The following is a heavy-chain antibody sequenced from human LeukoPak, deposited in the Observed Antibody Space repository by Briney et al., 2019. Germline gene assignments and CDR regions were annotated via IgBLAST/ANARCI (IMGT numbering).Heavy chain of an antibody. CDR2: IRRRAYGGAA. CDR1: GFAFDDFA. J-gene: IGHJ4*02. CDR3: SRNGLVDFDY. V-gene: IGHV3-49*04. Sequence: GGSLRLSCTTSGFAFDDFAMSWVRQPAGKGLEWVGFIRRRAYGGAAEYAASVKGRFIISRDHSKGIAYLQMNSLKTEDTAVYYCSRNGLVDFDYWGQGSRVIVSP.